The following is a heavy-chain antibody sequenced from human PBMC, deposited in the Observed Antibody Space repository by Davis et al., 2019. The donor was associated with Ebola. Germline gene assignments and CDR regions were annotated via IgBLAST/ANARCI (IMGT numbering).Heavy chain of an antibody. CDR2: IYSGGST. V-gene: IGHV3-66*01. Sequence: GGSLRLSCAASGFTVSSNYMSWVRQAPGKGLEWVLVIYSGGSTYYADSVKGRFTISRDNSKNTLYLQMNSLRAEDTAVYYCARVALWFGELPSFYFDYWGQGTLVTVSS. CDR1: GFTVSSNY. J-gene: IGHJ4*02. CDR3: ARVALWFGELPSFYFDY. D-gene: IGHD3-10*01.